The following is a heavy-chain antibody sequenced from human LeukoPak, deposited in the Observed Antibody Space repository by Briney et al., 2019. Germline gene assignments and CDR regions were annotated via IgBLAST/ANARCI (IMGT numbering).Heavy chain of an antibody. J-gene: IGHJ4*02. CDR2: IYYSGST. Sequence: SSETLSLTCTVSGGSISSSSYYWAWIRQPPGKGLEWIGYIYYSGSTNYNPSLKSRVTISVDTSKNQFSLKLSSVTAADTAVYYCARSSGSYFYHFDYWGQGTLVTVSS. V-gene: IGHV4-61*05. CDR1: GGSISSSSYY. D-gene: IGHD1-26*01. CDR3: ARSSGSYFYHFDY.